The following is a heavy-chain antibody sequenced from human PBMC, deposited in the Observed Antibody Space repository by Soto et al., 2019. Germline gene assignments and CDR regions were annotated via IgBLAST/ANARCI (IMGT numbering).Heavy chain of an antibody. D-gene: IGHD3-3*01. Sequence: SVKVSCKASGGTFSSYAISWVRQAPGQGLEWMGGIIPIFGTANYAQKFQGRVTITADESTSTAYMELSSLRSEDTAVYYCARDYDFWSGRLFDYWGQGTLVTVSS. CDR2: IIPIFGTA. CDR3: ARDYDFWSGRLFDY. V-gene: IGHV1-69*13. J-gene: IGHJ4*02. CDR1: GGTFSSYA.